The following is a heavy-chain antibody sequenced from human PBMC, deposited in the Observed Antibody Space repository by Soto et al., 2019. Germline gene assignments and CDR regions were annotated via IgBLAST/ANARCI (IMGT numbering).Heavy chain of an antibody. V-gene: IGHV3-15*07. CDR1: GFTFSNAW. Sequence: GGSLRLSCAASGFTFSNAWMNWVRQAPGKGLEWVGRIKSKTDGGTTDYAAPVKGRFTISRDDSKNTLYLQMNSLKTEDTAVYYCTSQYYYDSSGYHTPFDYWGQGTLVTVSS. CDR2: IKSKTDGGTT. J-gene: IGHJ4*02. D-gene: IGHD3-22*01. CDR3: TSQYYYDSSGYHTPFDY.